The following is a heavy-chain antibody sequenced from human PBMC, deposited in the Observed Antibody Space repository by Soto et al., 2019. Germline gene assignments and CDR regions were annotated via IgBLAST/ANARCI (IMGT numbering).Heavy chain of an antibody. CDR2: IYHSGST. CDR3: ARGGGYNWFDP. Sequence: SETLSLTCAVSGGSISSCGYSWSWIRHPPGKGLEWIGYIYHSGSTYYNPSLKSRVTISVDRSKNQFSLKLSSVTAADTAVYYCARGGGYNWFDPWGQGTLVTVSS. CDR1: GGSISSCGYS. D-gene: IGHD5-12*01. V-gene: IGHV4-30-2*01. J-gene: IGHJ5*02.